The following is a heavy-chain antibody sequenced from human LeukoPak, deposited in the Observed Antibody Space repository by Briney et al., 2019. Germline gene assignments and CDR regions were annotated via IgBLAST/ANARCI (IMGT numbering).Heavy chain of an antibody. CDR3: ARPITFGGVIVSSSY. D-gene: IGHD3-16*02. J-gene: IGHJ4*02. Sequence: GGSLRLSCAASGFTFSSYEMNWVRQAPGKGLEGVSYISSSGSTIYYADSVKGRFTISRDNAKNSLYLQMNSLRAEDTAVYYCARPITFGGVIVSSSYWGQGTLVTVSS. V-gene: IGHV3-48*03. CDR1: GFTFSSYE. CDR2: ISSSGSTI.